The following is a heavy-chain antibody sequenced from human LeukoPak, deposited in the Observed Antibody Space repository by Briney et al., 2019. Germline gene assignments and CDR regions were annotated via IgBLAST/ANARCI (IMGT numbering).Heavy chain of an antibody. V-gene: IGHV1-24*01. Sequence: ASVKVSCEVSGYTLTDLSMHWVRQAPGKGLEWMGGFDPEDGETIYAQNFQGRVTMTEDTSTDTAYMEVRSPRSEDTAVYYCATSSGYGFLFEYWGQGTLVTVSS. CDR2: FDPEDGET. D-gene: IGHD3-22*01. CDR3: ATSSGYGFLFEY. CDR1: GYTLTDLS. J-gene: IGHJ4*02.